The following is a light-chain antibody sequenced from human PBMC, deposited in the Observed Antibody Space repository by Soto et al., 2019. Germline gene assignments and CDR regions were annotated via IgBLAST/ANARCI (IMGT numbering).Light chain of an antibody. Sequence: EIVLTQSPGTLSLSPGERATLSCRASQSVNGNYLTWNQQKPGQAPRLLIYGASSRATGIPDRFSGSGSGTDFTLTISRLEPEDFAVYYCQQYGSSFRYTFGQGTKLEIK. CDR2: GAS. V-gene: IGKV3-20*01. J-gene: IGKJ2*01. CDR1: QSVNGNY. CDR3: QQYGSSFRYT.